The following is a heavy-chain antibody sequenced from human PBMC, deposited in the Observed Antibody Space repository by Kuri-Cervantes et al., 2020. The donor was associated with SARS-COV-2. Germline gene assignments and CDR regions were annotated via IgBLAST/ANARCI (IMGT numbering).Heavy chain of an antibody. CDR1: GFTFSSYA. D-gene: IGHD3-22*01. CDR2: ISGSGGST. CDR3: ARTHDSSGYYYVERRGQFDY. Sequence: ETLSLTCAASGFTFSSYAMSWVRQAPGKGLEWVSAISGSGGSTYYADSVKGRFIISRDNAKNSLYLQMNSLRAEDTAVYYCARTHDSSGYYYVERRGQFDYWGQGTLVTVSS. V-gene: IGHV3-23*01. J-gene: IGHJ4*02.